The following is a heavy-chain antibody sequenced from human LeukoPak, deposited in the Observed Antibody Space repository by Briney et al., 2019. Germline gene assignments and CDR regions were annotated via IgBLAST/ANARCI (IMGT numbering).Heavy chain of an antibody. D-gene: IGHD3-10*01. J-gene: IGHJ5*02. V-gene: IGHV3-30-3*01. Sequence: PGRSLRLSCVASGFSLSNFQMYWVRQAPGKGLEWVSIISLDGSTEFYADSVKGRFTISRDTASNTMHLETNNLRIEDTAVYYCMRDYMGWFDPWGQGSLVTVSS. CDR1: GFSLSNFQ. CDR3: MRDYMGWFDP. CDR2: ISLDGSTE.